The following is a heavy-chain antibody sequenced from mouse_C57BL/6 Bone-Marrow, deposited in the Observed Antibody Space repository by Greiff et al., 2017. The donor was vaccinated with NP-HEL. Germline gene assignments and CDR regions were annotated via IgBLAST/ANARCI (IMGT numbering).Heavy chain of an antibody. V-gene: IGHV5-6*01. Sequence: EVQVVESGGDLVKPGGSLKLSCAASGFTFSSYGMSWVRQTPDKRLEWVATISSGGSSTSYPNRVNGRFTISRDNAKNTLDLQMSSLKSEDTAMYYCAKLGLDWYFDVWGTGTTVTVSS. CDR1: GFTFSSYG. J-gene: IGHJ1*03. D-gene: IGHD4-1*01. CDR3: AKLGLDWYFDV. CDR2: ISSGGSST.